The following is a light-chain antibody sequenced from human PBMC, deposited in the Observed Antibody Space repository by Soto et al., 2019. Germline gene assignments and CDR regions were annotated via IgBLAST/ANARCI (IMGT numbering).Light chain of an antibody. CDR2: GAS. CDR3: QQYGNSPLT. CDR1: QSVSSSY. Sequence: EILLTQSPGTVSLSPGDRATLSCRASQSVSSSYLAWYQRKSGQAPRLLIYGASSRASGIPDRFSGSGSGTDFTLTISRLEPEDFAVYYCQQYGNSPLTFGGGTKVDIK. V-gene: IGKV3-20*01. J-gene: IGKJ4*01.